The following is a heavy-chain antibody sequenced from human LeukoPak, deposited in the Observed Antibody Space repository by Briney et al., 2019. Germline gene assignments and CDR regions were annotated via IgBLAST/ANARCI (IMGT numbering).Heavy chain of an antibody. CDR2: IGSSGSII. V-gene: IGHV3-11*01. J-gene: IGHJ4*02. D-gene: IGHD5-18*01. CDR1: GFTFSDYY. Sequence: PGGSLRLSCAASGFTFSDYYMTWIRQAPGKGLEWVSYIGSSGSIIYYADSVKGRFTISRDNAKNSLYLQMNSLRAEDTAVYYCARDKLADTAMVYLDYWGQGTLVTVSS. CDR3: ARDKLADTAMVYLDY.